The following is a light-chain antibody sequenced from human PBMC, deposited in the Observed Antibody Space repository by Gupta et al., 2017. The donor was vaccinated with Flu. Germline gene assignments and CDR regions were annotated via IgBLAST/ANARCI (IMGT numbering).Light chain of an antibody. CDR1: QTLLYRDGNTY. Sequence: DIVVTQTPVSLSVTPGQPASISCKSSQTLLYRDGNTYLYWYLQRPGQPPQLLIYGVSNRFSGVPDRFSGSGSGTDFALKISRVEAEDVAVYYCLQTIQVPYTFGQGTKLEIK. V-gene: IGKV2D-29*01. CDR2: GVS. CDR3: LQTIQVPYT. J-gene: IGKJ2*01.